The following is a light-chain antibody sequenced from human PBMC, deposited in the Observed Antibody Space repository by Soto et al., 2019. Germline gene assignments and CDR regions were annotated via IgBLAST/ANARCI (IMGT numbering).Light chain of an antibody. Sequence: DIQMTQSPSPLSASIGDRVTITCRASQSIDNWLAWYQQKPGKAPQLLIYDASRVKTGVPSRFTASGSGTEFTLTINTLQADDSATHFCQHYNGYPYTFGPGTKVDIK. CDR1: QSIDNW. CDR3: QHYNGYPYT. V-gene: IGKV1-5*01. J-gene: IGKJ2*01. CDR2: DAS.